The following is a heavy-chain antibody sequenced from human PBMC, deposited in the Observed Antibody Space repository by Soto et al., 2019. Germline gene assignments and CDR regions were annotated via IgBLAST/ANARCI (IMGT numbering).Heavy chain of an antibody. J-gene: IGHJ3*02. CDR1: GYTFTSYD. Sequence: ASVKVSCKASGYTFTSYDINWVRQATGQGLEWMGWMNPNSGNTGYAQKLQGRVTMTRNTSISTAYMELSSLRSEDTAVYYCARGGGYYDSSGYYFSDAFDIWGQGTMVTVSS. V-gene: IGHV1-8*01. CDR3: ARGGGYYDSSGYYFSDAFDI. CDR2: MNPNSGNT. D-gene: IGHD3-22*01.